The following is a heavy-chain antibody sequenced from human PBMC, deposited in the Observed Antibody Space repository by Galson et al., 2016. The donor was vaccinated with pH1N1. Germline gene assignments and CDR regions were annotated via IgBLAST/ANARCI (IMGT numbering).Heavy chain of an antibody. J-gene: IGHJ4*02. CDR3: AKDLARTWDFDH. V-gene: IGHV3-23*01. CDR1: GFIFTDYG. D-gene: IGHD2-8*01. Sequence: SLRLSCAASGFIFTDYGITWVRQAPGKGLEWVSNINGNGRYAYYGDSVKGRFTISRDNSKNKVYLQMNSLRDEDTALYYCAKDLARTWDFDHWGQGTPVTVSS. CDR2: INGNGRYA.